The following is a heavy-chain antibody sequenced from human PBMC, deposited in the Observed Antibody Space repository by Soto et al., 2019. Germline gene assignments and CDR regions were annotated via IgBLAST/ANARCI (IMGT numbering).Heavy chain of an antibody. D-gene: IGHD3-22*01. CDR1: GGTFSRNT. J-gene: IGHJ4*02. CDR2: IMPIFGSA. CDR3: ARQFDSDTTGYYYAY. V-gene: IGHV1-69*13. Sequence: SVKVSCKASGGTFSRNTISWVRQAPGQGLEWMGGIMPIFGSANYAQKFQGRVTITADENTRTVYMELSRLRSEDTAVYYCARQFDSDTTGYYYAYRGQGTLVTVSS.